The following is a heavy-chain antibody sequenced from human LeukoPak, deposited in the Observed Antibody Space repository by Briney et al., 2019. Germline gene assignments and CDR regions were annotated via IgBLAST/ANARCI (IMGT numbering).Heavy chain of an antibody. V-gene: IGHV3-30*01. CDR1: GFTFSSYA. CDR3: ARDPISIPGAFDI. CDR2: ISYDGSNK. J-gene: IGHJ3*02. Sequence: GGSLRLSCAASGFTFSSYAMHWVRQAPGKGLEWVAVISYDGSNKYYADSVKGRFTISRDNSKNTLYLQMNSLRAEDTAVYYCARDPISIPGAFDIWGQGTMVTVSS.